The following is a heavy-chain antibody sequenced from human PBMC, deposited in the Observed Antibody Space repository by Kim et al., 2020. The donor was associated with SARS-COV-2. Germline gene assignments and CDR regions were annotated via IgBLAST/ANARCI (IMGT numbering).Heavy chain of an antibody. D-gene: IGHD6-13*01. J-gene: IGHJ4*02. CDR2: IYSGGST. CDR1: GFTVSSNY. Sequence: GGSLRLSCAASGFTVSSNYMSWVRQAPGKGLEWVSVIYSGGSTYYADSVKGRFTISRDNSKNTLYLQMNSLRAEDTAVDYCARGIAAAGTDYCGQGALVTVSS. V-gene: IGHV3-53*01. CDR3: ARGIAAAGTDY.